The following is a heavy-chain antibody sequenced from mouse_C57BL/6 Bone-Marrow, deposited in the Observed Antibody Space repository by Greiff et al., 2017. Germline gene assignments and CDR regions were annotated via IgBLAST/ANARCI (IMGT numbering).Heavy chain of an antibody. CDR3: AREVATPVPFAY. Sequence: QVQLQQSGPELVKPGASVKISCKASGYSFTSYYIHWVKQRPGQGLEWIGWIYPGSGNTKYNEKFKGKATLTADTSSSTAYMQLSSLTSEDSAVDYCAREVATPVPFAYWGQGTLVIVSA. J-gene: IGHJ3*01. CDR1: GYSFTSYY. CDR2: IYPGSGNT. V-gene: IGHV1-66*01. D-gene: IGHD1-1*02.